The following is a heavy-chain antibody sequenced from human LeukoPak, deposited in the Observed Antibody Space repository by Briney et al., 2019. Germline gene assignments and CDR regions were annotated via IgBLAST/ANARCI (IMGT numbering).Heavy chain of an antibody. J-gene: IGHJ5*02. V-gene: IGHV1-18*01. D-gene: IGHD4-17*01. CDR3: ARDFDYGDYEYWFDP. Sequence: ASVKVSCKASGYTFTSYGISWVRQAPGQGLEWMGWISAYNGNTNYAQKLQGRVTMTTDTSTSTAYMELRSLRSDDTAVYYCARDFDYGDYEYWFDPWGQGTLVTVSS. CDR1: GYTFTSYG. CDR2: ISAYNGNT.